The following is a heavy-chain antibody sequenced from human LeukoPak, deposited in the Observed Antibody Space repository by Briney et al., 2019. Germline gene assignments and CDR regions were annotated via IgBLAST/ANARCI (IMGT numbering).Heavy chain of an antibody. J-gene: IGHJ4*02. V-gene: IGHV4-59*01. Sequence: PSETLSLTCAVSGGSISSYYWSWIRQPPGKGLEWIGYIYYSGSTNYNPSLKSRVTISVDTSKNQFSLKLSSVTAADTAVYYCARGIASSSWYRYDYWGQGTLVTVSS. CDR1: GGSISSYY. D-gene: IGHD6-13*01. CDR3: ARGIASSSWYRYDY. CDR2: IYYSGST.